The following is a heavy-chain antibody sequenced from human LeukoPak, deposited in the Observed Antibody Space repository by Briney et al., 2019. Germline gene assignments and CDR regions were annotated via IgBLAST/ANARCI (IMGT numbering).Heavy chain of an antibody. Sequence: PSETLSLTCTVSGGSISSYYWSWIRQPPGKGLEWIGYIYYSESTNYNPSLKSRVTISVDTSKNQFSLKLSSVTAADTAVYYCAREYCSSTSCHPDYWGQGTLVTVSS. CDR1: GGSISSYY. V-gene: IGHV4-59*01. CDR3: AREYCSSTSCHPDY. J-gene: IGHJ4*02. CDR2: IYYSEST. D-gene: IGHD2-2*01.